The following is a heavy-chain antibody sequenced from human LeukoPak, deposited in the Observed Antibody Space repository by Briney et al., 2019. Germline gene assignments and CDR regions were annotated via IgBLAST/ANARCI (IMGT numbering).Heavy chain of an antibody. V-gene: IGHV4-59*01. CDR2: IYYSGST. Sequence: SETLSLTCTVSGGSISTYYWSWIRQPPGKGLEWIGYIYYSGSTNYNPSLKSRVTISVDTSKNQFSLKLSSVTAADTAVYYCARGGVPAAMQPNYYYYYMDVWGKGTTVTVSS. D-gene: IGHD2-2*01. CDR3: ARGGVPAAMQPNYYYYYMDV. J-gene: IGHJ6*03. CDR1: GGSISTYY.